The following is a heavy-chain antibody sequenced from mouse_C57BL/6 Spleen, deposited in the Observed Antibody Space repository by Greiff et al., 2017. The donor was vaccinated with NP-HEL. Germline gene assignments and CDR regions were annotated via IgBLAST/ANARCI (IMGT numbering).Heavy chain of an antibody. CDR3: ARGDYSNYYAMDY. CDR1: GYTFTSYW. D-gene: IGHD2-5*01. V-gene: IGHV1-64*01. CDR2: IHPNSGST. Sequence: QVQLQQPGAELVKPGASVKLSCKASGYTFTSYWMRWVKQRPGQGLEWIGMIHPNSGSTNYNEKFKSKATLTVDKSSSTAYMQLSSLTSEDSAVYYCARGDYSNYYAMDYWGQGTSVTVSS. J-gene: IGHJ4*01.